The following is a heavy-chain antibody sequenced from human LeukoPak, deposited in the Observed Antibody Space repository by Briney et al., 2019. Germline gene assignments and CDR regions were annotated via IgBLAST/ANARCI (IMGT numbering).Heavy chain of an antibody. V-gene: IGHV4/OR15-8*01. CDR1: DDSITMYY. J-gene: IGHJ4*02. D-gene: IGHD6-13*01. CDR2: IYHSGST. CDR3: ARGSAAGIEAGDY. Sequence: PSETLSLTCSVSDDSITMYYWTWVRQPPGKGLEWIGEIYHSGSTNYNPSLKSRVTISVDKSKNQFSLKLSSVTAADTAVYYCARGSAAGIEAGDYWGQGTLVTVSS.